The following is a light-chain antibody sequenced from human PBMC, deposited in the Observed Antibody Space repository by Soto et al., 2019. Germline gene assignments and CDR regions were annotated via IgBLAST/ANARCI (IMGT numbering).Light chain of an antibody. CDR2: AAS. V-gene: IGKV1-9*01. CDR1: QGISSY. CDR3: QQRNSYPPT. J-gene: IGKJ5*01. Sequence: IQLTQSPSSLSASVGDRVTITCRASQGISSYLAWYQQKPGKAPKLLIYAASTLQSGVPSRVSGSGSGTDFKLTISSLQPEDFSTYYCQQRNSYPPTFGQGTLLEIK.